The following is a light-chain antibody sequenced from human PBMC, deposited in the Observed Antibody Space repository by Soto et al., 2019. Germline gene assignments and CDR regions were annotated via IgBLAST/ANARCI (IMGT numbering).Light chain of an antibody. Sequence: QSALTQPASVSGSPGQSITISCTGTSSDVGAYDYISWYQQHPGEVPKIMIYDVKNRPSGVSDRFSGSKSGNTASLTISGLQDEDEADYYCSSYTSSNTHVFGTGT. CDR2: DVK. CDR1: SSDVGAYDY. CDR3: SSYTSSNTHV. J-gene: IGLJ1*01. V-gene: IGLV2-14*01.